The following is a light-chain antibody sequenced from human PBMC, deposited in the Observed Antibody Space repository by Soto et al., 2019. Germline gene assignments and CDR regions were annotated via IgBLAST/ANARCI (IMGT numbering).Light chain of an antibody. V-gene: IGLV2-14*01. CDR1: SSDVGGYNY. Sequence: QSVLTQPASVSGSPGQSITISCTGTSSDVGGYNYVSWYQQHPGQAPKLMIYEVSNRPSGVSNRFSGSNSGNTASLTISGLQAEDEADYYCSSYTSSSTRVFGGGTKVTVL. J-gene: IGLJ3*02. CDR3: SSYTSSSTRV. CDR2: EVS.